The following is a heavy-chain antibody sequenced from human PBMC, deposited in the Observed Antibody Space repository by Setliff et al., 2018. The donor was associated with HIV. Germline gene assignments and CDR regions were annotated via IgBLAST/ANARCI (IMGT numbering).Heavy chain of an antibody. J-gene: IGHJ6*03. Sequence: SETLSLTCTVSGGSISSGSYYWSWIRQPAGKGLEWIGHIYTSGSTNYNPSLKSRVTISVDTSKNQFSLKLSSVTAADTAVYYCARHTAVNVSPSGLGYYYIDVWDKGTSVTVSS. CDR2: IYTSGST. CDR3: ARHTAVNVSPSGLGYYYIDV. CDR1: GGSISSGSYY. D-gene: IGHD3-22*01. V-gene: IGHV4-61*09.